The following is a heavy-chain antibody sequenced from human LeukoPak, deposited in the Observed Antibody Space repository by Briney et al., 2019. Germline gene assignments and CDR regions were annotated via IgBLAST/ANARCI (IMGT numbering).Heavy chain of an antibody. D-gene: IGHD2-2*01. CDR1: GFTFSSYW. J-gene: IGHJ3*02. Sequence: GGSLRLSCAASGFTFSSYWMSWVRQAPGKGLEWVANIKQDGSEKYYVDSVKGRFTISRDNAKNSLYLQMNCLRAEDTAVYYCARDDDIVVVPAAMGVAFDIWGQGTMVTVSS. CDR3: ARDDDIVVVPAAMGVAFDI. V-gene: IGHV3-7*03. CDR2: IKQDGSEK.